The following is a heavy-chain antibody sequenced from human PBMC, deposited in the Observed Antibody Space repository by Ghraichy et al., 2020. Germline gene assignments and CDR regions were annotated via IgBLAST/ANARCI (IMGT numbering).Heavy chain of an antibody. D-gene: IGHD3-16*02. J-gene: IGHJ3*02. Sequence: GGSLRLSCAASGFTFSSYAMHWVRQAPGKGLEWVAVISYDGSNKYYADSVKGRFTISRDNSKNTLYLQMNSLRAEDTAVYYCARSYDYIWGSYRYGSDAFDIWGQGTMVTVSS. CDR3: ARSYDYIWGSYRYGSDAFDI. CDR2: ISYDGSNK. CDR1: GFTFSSYA. V-gene: IGHV3-30-3*01.